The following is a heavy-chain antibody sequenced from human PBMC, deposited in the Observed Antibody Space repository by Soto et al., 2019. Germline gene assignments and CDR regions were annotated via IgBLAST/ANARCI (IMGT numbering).Heavy chain of an antibody. V-gene: IGHV3-48*03. CDR1: RFTFSTYE. J-gene: IGHJ4*02. Sequence: LRLSCAASRFTFSTYEMDWVRQAPGKGLEWVSYISSSGYTVYYADSVKGRFTISRDNTRNSLYLQMNSLRDEDTALYYCVRYCSTTLCNGVATRTFDYWGQGTLVTVSS. CDR3: VRYCSTTLCNGVATRTFDY. D-gene: IGHD2-2*01. CDR2: ISSSGYTV.